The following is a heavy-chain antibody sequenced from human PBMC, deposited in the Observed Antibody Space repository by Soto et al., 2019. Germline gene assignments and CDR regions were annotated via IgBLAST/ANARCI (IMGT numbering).Heavy chain of an antibody. Sequence: SGPTLVNPTQTLTLTCTFSAFSLSTGGVGVGWIRQPPGKALEWLALIYWDDDKRYSPSLRSRLTITKDTSKNQVVLTMTNMDPVDTATYYCIQSRSGGDCLQSYASYYYYGMDVWGQGTTVTVSS. CDR1: AFSLSTGGVG. V-gene: IGHV2-5*02. D-gene: IGHD2-21*02. CDR2: IYWDDDK. J-gene: IGHJ6*02. CDR3: IQSRSGGDCLQSYASYYYYGMDV.